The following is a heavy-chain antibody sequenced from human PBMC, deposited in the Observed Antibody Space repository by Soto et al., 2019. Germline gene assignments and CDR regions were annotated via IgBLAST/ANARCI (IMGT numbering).Heavy chain of an antibody. V-gene: IGHV1-18*03. CDR3: AREGVAPYYYYGMDV. CDR2: ISAYNGYT. Sequence: GASVKVSCKASGYPFTGSGISWVRQAPGQGHKWMGWISAYNGYTNYAQTFQGRVTMTTDTFTSTVHMEVRSLRSDDMAFYYCAREGVAPYYYYGMDVWGQGTPVTVSS. D-gene: IGHD5-12*01. CDR1: GYPFTGSG. J-gene: IGHJ6*02.